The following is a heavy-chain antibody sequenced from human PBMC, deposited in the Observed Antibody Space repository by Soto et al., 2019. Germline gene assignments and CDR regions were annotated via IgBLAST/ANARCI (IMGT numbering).Heavy chain of an antibody. CDR2: IYYSGST. CDR3: ARFKQKLPVGLFDP. J-gene: IGHJ5*02. V-gene: IGHV4-59*01. CDR1: GGSISSYY. D-gene: IGHD6-13*01. Sequence: PSETLSLTCTVSGGSISSYYWSWIRQPPGKGLEWIGYIYYSGSTNYNPSLKSRVTISVDTSKNQFSLKLSSVTAADTAVYYCARFKQKLPVGLFDPWGQGTLVTVSS.